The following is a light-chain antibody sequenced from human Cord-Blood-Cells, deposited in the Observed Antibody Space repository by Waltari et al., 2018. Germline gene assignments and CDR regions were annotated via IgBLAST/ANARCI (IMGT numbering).Light chain of an antibody. J-gene: IGKJ1*01. V-gene: IGKV1-5*01. CDR3: QQYNSYSGT. Sequence: DIKMTQSPSTLSASVGDRVTITCRASQSISSWLAWYQQKPGKAPTLLIYDASSLENGVPLRFSGSGSGTEFTLTISSLQPDDCATYCCQQYNSYSGTFGQGTKVEIK. CDR2: DAS. CDR1: QSISSW.